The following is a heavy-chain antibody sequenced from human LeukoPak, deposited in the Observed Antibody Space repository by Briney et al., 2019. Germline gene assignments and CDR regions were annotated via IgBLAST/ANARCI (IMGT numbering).Heavy chain of an antibody. CDR2: INYSVET. CDR1: GDSISSGAYY. CDR3: ARIGARAVVNINLIHVFDI. V-gene: IGHV4-31*03. D-gene: IGHD2/OR15-2a*01. Sequence: PSETLSLTCTVSGDSISSGAYYWTWIRQLPGKALEWIGYINYSVETLYNPSLRSRLSISADTSQNQVSLRLSSVTAADTAVYYCARIGARAVVNINLIHVFDIWGPGTMVTVSS. J-gene: IGHJ3*02.